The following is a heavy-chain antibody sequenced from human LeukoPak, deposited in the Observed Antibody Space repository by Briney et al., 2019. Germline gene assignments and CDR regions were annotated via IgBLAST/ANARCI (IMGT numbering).Heavy chain of an antibody. V-gene: IGHV3-23*01. CDR2: IYENGGTT. J-gene: IGHJ6*02. CDR1: GFTFRSHA. D-gene: IGHD3-16*01. Sequence: LRLSXVGSGFTFRSHAMSWVRQAPEKGLEFVSGIYENGGTTYYADSVKGRFSISRDNSKNTLYLQMSNLRAEDTAVYFCARGGGLDVWGQGATVTVSS. CDR3: ARGGGLDV.